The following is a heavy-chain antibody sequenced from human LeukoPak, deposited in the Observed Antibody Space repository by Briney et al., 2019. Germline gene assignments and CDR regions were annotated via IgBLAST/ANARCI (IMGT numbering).Heavy chain of an antibody. D-gene: IGHD3-10*01. Sequence: SETLSLTCTVSGASISDNKYFWGCIRQPPGEGLEWIGNIFYGGSTYYPPSLKSRLSMSVDTSKNQLSLKLSSVTAADTAVYYCARSFQGEYFDYWGQGALVTVSS. J-gene: IGHJ4*02. CDR2: IFYGGST. V-gene: IGHV4-39*07. CDR3: ARSFQGEYFDY. CDR1: GASISDNKYF.